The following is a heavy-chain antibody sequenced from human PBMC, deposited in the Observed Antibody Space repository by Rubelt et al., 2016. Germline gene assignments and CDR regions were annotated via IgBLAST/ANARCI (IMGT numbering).Heavy chain of an antibody. Sequence: QVQLVQSGAEVKKPGASVKVSCKPSGYTFTGYYIHWVRQAPGQGLEWMGWINPNSGGTNYAQRFQGRVTMTRDTSISTAYMELRSLRSDDTAVYYCARKITGGAFDIWGQGTMVTVSS. J-gene: IGHJ3*02. CDR3: ARKITGGAFDI. V-gene: IGHV1-2*02. D-gene: IGHD3-16*01. CDR1: GYTFTGYY. CDR2: INPNSGGT.